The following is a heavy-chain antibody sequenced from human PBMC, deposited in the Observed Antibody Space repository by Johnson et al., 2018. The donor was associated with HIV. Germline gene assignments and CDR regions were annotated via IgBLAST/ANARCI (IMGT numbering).Heavy chain of an antibody. CDR1: GFTFSSYG. Sequence: QVQLVESGGGVVQPGRSLRLSCAASGFTFSSYGMHWVRQAPGKGLAWVAVISYDGSTKYYADSVKGRFTISRDNSKNTLYLQMNSLRAEDTAVYYCAKDRRDGYNYGGGAFDIWGQGTMVTVSS. V-gene: IGHV3-30*18. J-gene: IGHJ3*02. D-gene: IGHD5-24*01. CDR2: ISYDGSTK. CDR3: AKDRRDGYNYGGGAFDI.